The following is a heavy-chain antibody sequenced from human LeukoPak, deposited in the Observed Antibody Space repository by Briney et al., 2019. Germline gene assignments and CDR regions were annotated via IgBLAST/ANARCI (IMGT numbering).Heavy chain of an antibody. CDR2: ISSGSEK. J-gene: IGHJ4*02. Sequence: GGSLRLSCEASGFTFSIFPMHWVRQAPGKGLEWVALISSGSEKYYADSVKGRFTISRDKSKNMLYLQMNSLRADDTAVYYCARDLELSAVYYFDSWGQGTLVIVSS. CDR1: GFTFSIFP. CDR3: ARDLELSAVYYFDS. V-gene: IGHV3-30*04. D-gene: IGHD3-3*01.